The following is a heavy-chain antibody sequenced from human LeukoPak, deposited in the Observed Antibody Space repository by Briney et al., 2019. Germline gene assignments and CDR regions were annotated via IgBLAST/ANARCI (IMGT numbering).Heavy chain of an antibody. J-gene: IGHJ4*02. Sequence: GGSLRLSCAASGFTFSSYAMSWVRQAPGKGLEWVSAISGSGGSTYYADSVKGRFTISGDNSKNTLYLQMNSLRAEDTAVYYCAKDSPSVLRYFVWFPFTGTTEGDFDYWGQGTLVTVSS. V-gene: IGHV3-23*01. CDR2: ISGSGGST. CDR1: GFTFSSYA. D-gene: IGHD3-9*01. CDR3: AKDSPSVLRYFVWFPFTGTTEGDFDY.